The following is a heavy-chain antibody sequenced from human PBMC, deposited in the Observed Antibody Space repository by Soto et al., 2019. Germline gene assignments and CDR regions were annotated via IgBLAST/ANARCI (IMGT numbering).Heavy chain of an antibody. Sequence: EVQLVESGGGLVKPGGSLRLSCAASGFTFSNAWMSWVRQAPGKGLEWVGRIKSKTDGGTTDYAAPVKGRFTISRDDSKNTLYLQMNSMKTEDTAVYYCTGRGYYGSDDYWGQGTLVTVSS. V-gene: IGHV3-15*01. CDR2: IKSKTDGGTT. CDR1: GFTFSNAW. J-gene: IGHJ4*02. CDR3: TGRGYYGSDDY. D-gene: IGHD3-10*01.